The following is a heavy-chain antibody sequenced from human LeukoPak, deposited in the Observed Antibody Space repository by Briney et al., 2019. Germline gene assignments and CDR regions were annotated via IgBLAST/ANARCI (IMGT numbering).Heavy chain of an antibody. CDR1: GGSFSGYY. CDR2: INHSGST. D-gene: IGHD6-19*01. V-gene: IGHV4-34*01. J-gene: IGHJ4*02. CDR3: ARGAEAGYFDY. Sequence: SESLSLTCAVYGGSFSGYYWSWIRQPPGKGLEWIGEINHSGSTNYNPSLKSRVTISVDTSKSQFSLKLSSVTAANTAVYYCARGAEAGYFDYWGQGTLVTVSS.